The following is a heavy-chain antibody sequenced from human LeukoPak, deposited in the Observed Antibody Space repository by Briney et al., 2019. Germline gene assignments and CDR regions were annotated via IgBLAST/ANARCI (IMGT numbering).Heavy chain of an antibody. CDR2: INPNSGGT. CDR3: ARDRELRPYYYYYGMDV. V-gene: IGHV1-2*04. J-gene: IGHJ6*02. CDR1: GYTFTGYY. Sequence: ASLKVSCKASGYTFTGYYMHWVRQAPGQGLEWMGWINPNSGGTNYAQKFQGWVTMTRDTSISTAYMDLSRLRSDDTAVYYCARDRELRPYYYYYGMDVWGQGTTVTVSS.